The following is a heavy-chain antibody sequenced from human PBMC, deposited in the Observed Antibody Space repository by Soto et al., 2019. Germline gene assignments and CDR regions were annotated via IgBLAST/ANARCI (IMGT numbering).Heavy chain of an antibody. D-gene: IGHD6-19*01. V-gene: IGHV3-23*01. CDR3: AKDRVAVAGHWDY. CDR1: GFTFSNCA. CDR2: ISGSGGRT. Sequence: GGSLRLSCAASGFTFSNCAMSWVRQAPGKGLEWVSAISGSGGRTYYADSVKGRFTISRDNSKNTLYLQMNSLRAEDTAVYYCAKDRVAVAGHWDYWGQGTLVTVSS. J-gene: IGHJ4*02.